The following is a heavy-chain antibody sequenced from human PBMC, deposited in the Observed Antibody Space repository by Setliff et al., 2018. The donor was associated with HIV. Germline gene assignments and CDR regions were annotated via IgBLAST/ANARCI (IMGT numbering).Heavy chain of an antibody. D-gene: IGHD3-16*01. V-gene: IGHV1-69*13. Sequence: SVKVSCKASGDSFSSYGISWVRQAPGQGLEWMGGIVPIFDIAKYAQKFEGRLTITADESTTTAYMELSSLRSEDTALYFCARESRGTYRGDFDYWGQGTLVTVSS. J-gene: IGHJ4*02. CDR2: IVPIFDIA. CDR1: GDSFSSYG. CDR3: ARESRGTYRGDFDY.